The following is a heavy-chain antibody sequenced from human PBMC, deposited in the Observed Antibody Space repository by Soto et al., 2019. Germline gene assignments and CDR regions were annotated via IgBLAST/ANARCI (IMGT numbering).Heavy chain of an antibody. CDR2: IIPIFGTA. D-gene: IGHD2-15*01. CDR1: GGTFSSYA. J-gene: IGHJ6*02. CDR3: ARAHCSGGSCHRYYYYGMDV. V-gene: IGHV1-69*12. Sequence: QVQLVQSGAEVKKPGSSVKVSCKASGGTFSSYAISWVRQAPGQGLEWMGGIIPIFGTANYAQKFQGRVTITADESPSTAYMELSSLRSEDTAVYYCARAHCSGGSCHRYYYYGMDVWGQGTTVTVSS.